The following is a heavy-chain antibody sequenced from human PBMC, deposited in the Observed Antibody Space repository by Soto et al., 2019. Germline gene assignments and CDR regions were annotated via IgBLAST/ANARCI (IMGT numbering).Heavy chain of an antibody. CDR3: ARLTGSGSYYVNS. CDR1: GGSITSSSHY. J-gene: IGHJ4*02. V-gene: IGHV4-39*01. Sequence: SETLSLTCTVFGGSITSSSHYWGWIRQPPGRGLECIGTIFYSGNTYYNPSLEGRITISIDTSKNQFSLKLRSVTAADSAVYFCARLTGSGSYYVNSWGQGTLVTVSS. CDR2: IFYSGNT. D-gene: IGHD3-10*01.